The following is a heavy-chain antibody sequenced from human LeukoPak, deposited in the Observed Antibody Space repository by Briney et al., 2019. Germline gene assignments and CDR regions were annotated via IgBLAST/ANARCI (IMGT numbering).Heavy chain of an antibody. CDR3: ARAPKIITIFGVVTLDAFDI. J-gene: IGHJ3*02. Sequence: SETLSLTCTVSGGSISSGDYYWSWIRQPPGKGLEWIGYIYYSGSTYYNPSLKSRVTISVDTSKNQFSLKLSSVTAADTAVYYCARAPKIITIFGVVTLDAFDIWGQGTMVTVSS. D-gene: IGHD3-3*01. V-gene: IGHV4-30-4*08. CDR2: IYYSGST. CDR1: GGSISSGDYY.